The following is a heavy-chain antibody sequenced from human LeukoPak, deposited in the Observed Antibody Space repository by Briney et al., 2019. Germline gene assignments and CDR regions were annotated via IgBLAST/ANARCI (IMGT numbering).Heavy chain of an antibody. CDR3: ARGLVPAYYDSTAQGGAFDI. CDR1: GCTFSSYA. D-gene: IGHD3-22*01. Sequence: SVTVSCKASGCTFSSYAIIWVRQAPGQGIEWMGGIIPIFGTANYAQKFQGRVTITADESTSTAYMELSSLRSEDTAVYYCARGLVPAYYDSTAQGGAFDIWGQGTMVTVSS. J-gene: IGHJ3*02. CDR2: IIPIFGTA. V-gene: IGHV1-69*13.